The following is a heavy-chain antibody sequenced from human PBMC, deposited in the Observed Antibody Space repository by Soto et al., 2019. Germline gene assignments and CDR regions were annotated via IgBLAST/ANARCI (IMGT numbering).Heavy chain of an antibody. D-gene: IGHD6-13*01. J-gene: IGHJ4*02. V-gene: IGHV4-34*01. Sequence: SETLSLTCAVYGGSFSGYYWSWIRQPPGKGLEWIGEINHSGSTNYNPSLKSRVTISVDTSKNQFSLKLSSVTAADTAVYYCARVRYSRDDYWGQGTLVTVSS. CDR1: GGSFSGYY. CDR2: INHSGST. CDR3: ARVRYSRDDY.